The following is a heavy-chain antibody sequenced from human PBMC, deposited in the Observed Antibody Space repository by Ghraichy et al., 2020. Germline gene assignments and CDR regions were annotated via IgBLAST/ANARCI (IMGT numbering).Heavy chain of an antibody. CDR3: ARDTTYSYCSRTYYDAYDI. V-gene: IGHV3-7*03. CDR1: GFTFSAYW. D-gene: IGHD3-10*01. CDR2: IKHDGSVI. Sequence: GSLRLSCAASGFTFSAYWMTWVRQASGKGLEWVANIKHDGSVINYVDSVKGRFTVSRDNAKKSMYLQMNSLRVEHTAVYYCARDTTYSYCSRTYYDAYDIWGQVTMVTVSP. J-gene: IGHJ3*02.